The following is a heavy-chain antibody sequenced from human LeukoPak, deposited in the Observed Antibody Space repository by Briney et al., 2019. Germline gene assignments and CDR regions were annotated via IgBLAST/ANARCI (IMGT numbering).Heavy chain of an antibody. D-gene: IGHD3-22*01. CDR3: ARARNYYDSSDHYYEGDAFDI. V-gene: IGHV4-59*01. CDR2: IYYSGST. CDR1: GGSISTYY. Sequence: PSETLSLTCTVSGGSISTYYWSWIRQPPGKGLECIGYIYYSGSTNYNPSLKSRVTISVDTSKNQFPLKLSSVTAADTAVYYCARARNYYDSSDHYYEGDAFDIWGQGTMVTVSS. J-gene: IGHJ3*02.